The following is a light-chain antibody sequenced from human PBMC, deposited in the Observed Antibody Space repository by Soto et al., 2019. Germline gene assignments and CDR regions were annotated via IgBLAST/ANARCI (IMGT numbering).Light chain of an antibody. Sequence: DIQMTQSPSSLSASVGARVSITCQASQDIRTSLSWFQHKPGRAPKLLIYGASYLETGVPSRFRGNGSGTDFTFTISSLQPEDTATHYCQHYNNLPPFTFGPGTIVDIK. CDR3: QHYNNLPPFT. CDR1: QDIRTS. V-gene: IGKV1-33*01. J-gene: IGKJ3*01. CDR2: GAS.